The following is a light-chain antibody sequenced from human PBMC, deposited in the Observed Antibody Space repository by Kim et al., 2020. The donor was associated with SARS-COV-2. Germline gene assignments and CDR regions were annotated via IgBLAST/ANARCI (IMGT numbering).Light chain of an antibody. CDR1: SSNIGSNY. Sequence: QSVLTQPPSASGTPGQRVTISCSGSSSNIGSNYVYWYQQLPGTAPKLLIYRNIQRPSGVPDRFSGSKSGTSASLAISGLRSEDEADYYCAAWDDSLSGVLFGGGTQLTVL. J-gene: IGLJ2*01. V-gene: IGLV1-47*01. CDR2: RNI. CDR3: AAWDDSLSGVL.